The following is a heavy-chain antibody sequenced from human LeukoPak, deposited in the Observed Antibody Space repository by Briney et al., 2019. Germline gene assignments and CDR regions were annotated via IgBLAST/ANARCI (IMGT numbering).Heavy chain of an antibody. D-gene: IGHD3-9*01. CDR3: ARDRLGSTSYDILTGYQTPYFGY. V-gene: IGHV1-2*02. Sequence: GASVKVSCKASGYTFTGYYMHWVRQAPGQGLEWMGWINPNSGGTNYAQKFQGRVTMTRDTSINTAYMELSGVRSEDTAVYYCARDRLGSTSYDILTGYQTPYFGYWGQGTLVIVSS. CDR2: INPNSGGT. CDR1: GYTFTGYY. J-gene: IGHJ4*02.